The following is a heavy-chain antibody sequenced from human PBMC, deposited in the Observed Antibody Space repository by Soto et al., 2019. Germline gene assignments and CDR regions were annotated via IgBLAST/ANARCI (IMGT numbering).Heavy chain of an antibody. J-gene: IGHJ4*02. CDR2: INSYNGVT. Sequence: QVQLVQSGAEVKKPGASVKVSCKASGYTFTDYGITWVRQAPGQGLQWMGWINSYNGVTNNAHSFQGRVSMTTDTSTSTAYLELSSLRSDDTAVYYWGRDRYNRGSFDYWGQGSLVTVSS. D-gene: IGHD1-1*01. V-gene: IGHV1-18*01. CDR3: GRDRYNRGSFDY. CDR1: GYTFTDYG.